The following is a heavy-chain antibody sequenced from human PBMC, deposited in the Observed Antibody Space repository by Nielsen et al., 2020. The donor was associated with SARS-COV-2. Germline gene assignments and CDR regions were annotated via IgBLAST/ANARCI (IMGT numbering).Heavy chain of an antibody. J-gene: IGHJ4*02. V-gene: IGHV1-18*04. Sequence: ASVKVSCKASGYTFTSYGISWVRQASGQGLEWMGWISVYNGNTNYAQKLQGRVTMTTDTSTSTAYMELRSLRSDDTAVYFCARESYYYDSSGSDYWGQGTLVTVSS. CDR1: GYTFTSYG. CDR2: ISVYNGNT. D-gene: IGHD3-22*01. CDR3: ARESYYYDSSGSDY.